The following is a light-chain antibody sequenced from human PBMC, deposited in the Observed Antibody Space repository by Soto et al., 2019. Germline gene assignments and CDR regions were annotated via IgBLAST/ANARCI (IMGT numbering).Light chain of an antibody. Sequence: QSALTQPPSASGSPGQSVTISCTGTSNDVGGADYVSWYQQHPGRAPKVLIYEVNKRPSGVPDRFSGSKSGNTASLTVSGLQAEDEADYYCSSYTSSSLYVFGTGTKLTVL. CDR2: EVN. J-gene: IGLJ1*01. V-gene: IGLV2-8*01. CDR3: SSYTSSSLYV. CDR1: SNDVGGADY.